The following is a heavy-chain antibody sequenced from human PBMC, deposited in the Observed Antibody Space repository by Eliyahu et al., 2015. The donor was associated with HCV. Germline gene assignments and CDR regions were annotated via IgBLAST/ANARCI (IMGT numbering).Heavy chain of an antibody. Sequence: EVQLVESGGGLVKPGGSLRLSCAASGFTFSSYSMHWVRQAPGKGLEWVSFIISSSSYIYYADSVKGRFTISRDDAKNSLYLQINSLRAEDTAVYYCARGGGYCGGDCYGIDYWGQGTLVTVSS. CDR3: ARGGGYCGGDCYGIDY. D-gene: IGHD2-21*02. J-gene: IGHJ4*02. CDR2: IISSSSYI. CDR1: GFTFSSYS. V-gene: IGHV3-21*01.